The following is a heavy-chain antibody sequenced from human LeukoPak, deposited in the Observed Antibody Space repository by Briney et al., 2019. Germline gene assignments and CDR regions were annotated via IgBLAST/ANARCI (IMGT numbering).Heavy chain of an antibody. D-gene: IGHD3-9*01. J-gene: IGHJ4*02. Sequence: QPGGSLRLSCAASGFNFANHAMSWVRQTPGKGLEWVSAISGGGDITYYADSVKGRFTISRDNSRNTLFLQMNSLRAEDTALFYCAKGDNNILTGYYNSFDSWGQGTLVTVSS. CDR2: ISGGGDIT. CDR1: GFNFANHA. V-gene: IGHV3-23*01. CDR3: AKGDNNILTGYYNSFDS.